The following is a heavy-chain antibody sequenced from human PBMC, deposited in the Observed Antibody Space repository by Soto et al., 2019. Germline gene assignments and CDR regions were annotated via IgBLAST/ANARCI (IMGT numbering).Heavy chain of an antibody. D-gene: IGHD3-10*02. J-gene: IGHJ4*02. CDR3: ARQGDYADVRGLYYFDY. Sequence: SETLSLTCTVSGGSISSSSYYWGWIRQPPGKGLEWIGSIYYSGGTYYNPSLKSRVTISVDTSKNQFSLKLSSVTTADTAVYYCARQGDYADVRGLYYFDYWGQGTLVTVSS. CDR1: GGSISSSSYY. V-gene: IGHV4-39*01. CDR2: IYYSGGT.